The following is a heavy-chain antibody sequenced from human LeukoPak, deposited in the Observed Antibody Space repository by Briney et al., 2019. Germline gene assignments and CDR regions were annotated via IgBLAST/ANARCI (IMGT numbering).Heavy chain of an antibody. J-gene: IGHJ6*02. CDR3: AKGFIVATLLYYGMDV. V-gene: IGHV3-9*01. CDR1: GFTFDDYG. CDR2: ISWNSGTI. Sequence: GGSLRLSCAASGFTFDDYGMHWVRQGPGKGLEWASGISWNSGTIVYADSVKGRFTISRDNAKNSLYLQMNDLRAEDTALYYCAKGFIVATLLYYGMDVWGQGTTVTVSS. D-gene: IGHD5-12*01.